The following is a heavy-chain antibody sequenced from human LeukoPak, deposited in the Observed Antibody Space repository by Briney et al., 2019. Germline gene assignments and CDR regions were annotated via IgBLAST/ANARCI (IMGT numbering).Heavy chain of an antibody. CDR1: GYTFTGYY. V-gene: IGHV1-18*04. Sequence: GASVKVSCKASGYTFTGYYMHWVRQAPGQGLEWMGWISAYNGNTNYAQKLQGRVTMTTDTSTSTAYMELRSLRSDDTAVYYCARVEYYDSSGYYYGDAFDIWGQGTVVTVSS. D-gene: IGHD3-22*01. CDR2: ISAYNGNT. CDR3: ARVEYYDSSGYYYGDAFDI. J-gene: IGHJ3*02.